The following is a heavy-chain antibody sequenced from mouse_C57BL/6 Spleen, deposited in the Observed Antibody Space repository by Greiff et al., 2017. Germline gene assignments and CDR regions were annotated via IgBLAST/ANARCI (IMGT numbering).Heavy chain of an antibody. CDR2: IDPSDSYT. J-gene: IGHJ1*03. Sequence: QVQLQQPGAELVRPGTSVKLSCKASGYTFTSYWMHWVQQRPGQGLEWIGVIDPSDSYTNYNQKFKGKATLTVDTSSSTAYMQLSSLTSEDSAVYYCASTVVANWYCDVWGTGTTGTVSS. CDR1: GYTFTSYW. V-gene: IGHV1-59*01. CDR3: ASTVVANWYCDV. D-gene: IGHD1-1*01.